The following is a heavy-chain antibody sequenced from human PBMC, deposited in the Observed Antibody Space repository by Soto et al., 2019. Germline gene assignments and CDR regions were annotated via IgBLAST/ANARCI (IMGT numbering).Heavy chain of an antibody. V-gene: IGHV4-59*08. CDR3: ARHNYGSGSTFFDY. CDR1: GGSISSYY. Sequence: SETLSLTCTVHGGSISSYYWSWIRQPPGKGLEWIGYIYYSGSTNYNPSLKSRVTISVDTSKNQFSLKLNSMTAADTAVYYCARHNYGSGSTFFDYCGQGTLVTVSS. CDR2: IYYSGST. J-gene: IGHJ4*02. D-gene: IGHD3-10*01.